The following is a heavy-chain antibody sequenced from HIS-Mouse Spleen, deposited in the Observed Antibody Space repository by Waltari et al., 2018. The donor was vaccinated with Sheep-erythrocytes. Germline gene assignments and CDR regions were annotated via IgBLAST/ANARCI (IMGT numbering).Heavy chain of an antibody. J-gene: IGHJ3*02. CDR3: ARRTYYDFWSGYYTDAFDI. CDR2: IYPGDSDT. Sequence: EVQLVQSGAEVKKPGESLKISCKGSGYSFTSYWTGWVAQMPGKCLEWMGIIYPGDSDTRYSPSFQGQVTISADKSISTAYLQWSSLKASDTAMYYCARRTYYDFWSGYYTDAFDIWGQGTMVTVSS. CDR1: GYSFTSYW. D-gene: IGHD3-3*01. V-gene: IGHV5-51*03.